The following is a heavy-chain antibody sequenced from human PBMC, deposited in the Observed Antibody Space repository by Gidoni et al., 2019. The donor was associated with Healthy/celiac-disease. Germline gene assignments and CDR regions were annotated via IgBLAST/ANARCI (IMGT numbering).Heavy chain of an antibody. D-gene: IGHD6-13*01. CDR3: ARGIAAAVSPGVVDY. V-gene: IGHV3-23*01. J-gene: IGHJ4*02. Sequence: EVKLLESGGGLVQPGGSLRRACAASGFTLSSYALSWVRQAPGKGRGWVSSIRGSGGSTYYADSVKGRFTLSRDNSKNTLYLQMNSLRAEDPAVYYCARGIAAAVSPGVVDYWGQGTLVTVSS. CDR2: IRGSGGST. CDR1: GFTLSSYA.